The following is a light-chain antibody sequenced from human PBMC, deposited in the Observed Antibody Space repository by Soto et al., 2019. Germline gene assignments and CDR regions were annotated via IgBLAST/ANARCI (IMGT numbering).Light chain of an antibody. Sequence: IVLTQSPGTLSLSPGERATLSCRASPSVTNFLAWYQQKPGQAPRLLIYGAFNRATGIPARFSGSGSGTDFTLTISSLEPEDFAVYYCQQRNIWPPVTFGQGTLLEIK. CDR1: PSVTNF. J-gene: IGKJ5*01. CDR2: GAF. CDR3: QQRNIWPPVT. V-gene: IGKV3-11*01.